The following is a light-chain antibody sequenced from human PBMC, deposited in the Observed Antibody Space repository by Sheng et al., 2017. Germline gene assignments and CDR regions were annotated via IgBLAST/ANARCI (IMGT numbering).Light chain of an antibody. J-gene: IGKJ4*01. CDR1: QSLSNH. Sequence: EIVLTQSPATLSLSPGERATLSCRASQSLSNHLAWYQQKPGQAPRLLIYEASNRATGIPARFSGSGSGTDFTLTISSLEPEDFATYYCQQYNSYSSLTFGGGTKVEIK. CDR2: EAS. V-gene: IGKV3-11*01. CDR3: QQYNSYSSLT.